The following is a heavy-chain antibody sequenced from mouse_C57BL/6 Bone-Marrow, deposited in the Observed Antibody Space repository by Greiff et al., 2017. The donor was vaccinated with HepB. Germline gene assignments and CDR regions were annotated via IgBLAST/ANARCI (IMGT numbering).Heavy chain of an antibody. CDR2: ISSGSSTI. D-gene: IGHD2-5*01. Sequence: EVQLVESGGGLVKPGGSLKLSCAASGFTFSDYGMHWVRQAPEKGLEWVAYISSGSSTIYYADTVKGRFTISRDNAKNTLFLQMTSLRSEDTAMYYCARDDYSNRYWYFDVWGTGTTVTVSS. V-gene: IGHV5-17*01. CDR3: ARDDYSNRYWYFDV. CDR1: GFTFSDYG. J-gene: IGHJ1*03.